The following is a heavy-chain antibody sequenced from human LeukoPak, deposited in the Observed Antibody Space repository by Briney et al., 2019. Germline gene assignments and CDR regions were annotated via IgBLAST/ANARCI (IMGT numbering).Heavy chain of an antibody. CDR1: GGSFSNYY. D-gene: IGHD6-13*01. CDR2: INHSGST. CDR3: AISYREHSSSWSNNWFDP. J-gene: IGHJ5*02. Sequence: SETLSLTCAVYGGSFSNYYWSWIRQPPGKGLEWIGEINHSGSTNYNPSLKSRVTISVDTSKNQFSLKLSSVTAADTAVYYCAISYREHSSSWSNNWFDPWGQGTLVTVSS. V-gene: IGHV4-34*01.